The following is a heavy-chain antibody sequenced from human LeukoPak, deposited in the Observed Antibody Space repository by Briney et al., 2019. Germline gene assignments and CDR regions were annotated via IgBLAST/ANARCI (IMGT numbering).Heavy chain of an antibody. V-gene: IGHV4-34*01. Sequence: SETLSLTCAVYGGSFSGYYWSWIRQPPGEGLEWIGEINQSGSSNYNASLKSRVTISVDTSKNQFSLKLSSVTAADTAVYYCARLPDYYSRHGAPGWGQGTLVTVSS. J-gene: IGHJ4*02. D-gene: IGHD3-10*01. CDR2: INQSGSS. CDR1: GGSFSGYY. CDR3: ARLPDYYSRHGAPG.